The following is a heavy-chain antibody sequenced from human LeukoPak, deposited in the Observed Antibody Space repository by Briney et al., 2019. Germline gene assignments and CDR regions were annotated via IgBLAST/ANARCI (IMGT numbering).Heavy chain of an antibody. Sequence: GGSLGLSCAASGFTFSSYGMHWVRQAPGKGLEWVAVISYDGSNKYYADSVKGRFTISRDNSKNTLYLQMNSLRAEDTAVYYCAYAAGLMGDYYYYMDVWGKGTTVTVSS. CDR2: ISYDGSNK. V-gene: IGHV3-30*03. J-gene: IGHJ6*03. CDR3: AYAAGLMGDYYYYMDV. CDR1: GFTFSSYG. D-gene: IGHD2-8*01.